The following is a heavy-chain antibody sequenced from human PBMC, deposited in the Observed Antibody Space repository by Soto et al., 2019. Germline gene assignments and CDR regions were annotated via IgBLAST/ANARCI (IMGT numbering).Heavy chain of an antibody. CDR2: VYYTGST. D-gene: IGHD3-9*01. CDR1: GGSISNFY. CDR3: ARTVLGPDLLADSFVDYYYDMDV. Sequence: QVQLQESGPGLVRPSETLSLTCTVSGGSISNFYWSWIRQPPGKGLEWIGYVYYTGSTSYNPSLKRRVTFSADSSRGQFSLRLNSVTAADTAVYYCARTVLGPDLLADSFVDYYYDMDVWGQGTTVTVSS. V-gene: IGHV4-59*08. J-gene: IGHJ6*02.